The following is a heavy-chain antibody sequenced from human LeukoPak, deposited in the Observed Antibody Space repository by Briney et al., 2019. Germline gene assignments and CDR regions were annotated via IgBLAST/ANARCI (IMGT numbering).Heavy chain of an antibody. CDR2: INHSGST. J-gene: IGHJ6*03. CDR1: GGSFSGYY. Sequence: SETLFLTCAVYGGSFSGYYWSWIRQPPGKGLEWIGEINHSGSTNYNPSLKSRVTISVDTSKNQSSLKLSSVTAAYTAVYYCARGRSVRGIVVVPAAWRYYMDVWGKGTTVTVSS. CDR3: ARGRSVRGIVVVPAAWRYYMDV. D-gene: IGHD2-2*01. V-gene: IGHV4-34*01.